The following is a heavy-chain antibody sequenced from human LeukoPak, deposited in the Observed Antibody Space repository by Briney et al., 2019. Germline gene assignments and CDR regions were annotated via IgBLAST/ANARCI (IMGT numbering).Heavy chain of an antibody. CDR3: ARFHGGNSNDAFDI. CDR1: GGSISSGDYY. CDR2: IYYSGST. D-gene: IGHD4-23*01. V-gene: IGHV4-30-4*01. J-gene: IGHJ3*02. Sequence: SETLSLTCTVSGGSISSGDYYWSWIRQPPGKGLERIGYIYYSGSTYYNPSLKSRVTISVDTSKNQFSLKLSSVTAADTAVYYCARFHGGNSNDAFDIWGQGTMVTVSS.